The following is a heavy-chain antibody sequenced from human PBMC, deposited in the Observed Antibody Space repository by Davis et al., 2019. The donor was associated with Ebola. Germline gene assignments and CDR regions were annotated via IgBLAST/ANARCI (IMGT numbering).Heavy chain of an antibody. V-gene: IGHV3-7*01. CDR2: IKQDGSEK. CDR3: ARDSEFRELTSDAFDI. D-gene: IGHD1-26*01. J-gene: IGHJ3*02. Sequence: GGSLRLSCAASGFTFSSYGMHWVRQAPGKGLEWVANIKQDGSEKYYVDSVKGRFTISRDNAKNSLYLQMNSLRAEDTAVYYCARDSEFRELTSDAFDIWGQGTMVTVSS. CDR1: GFTFSSYG.